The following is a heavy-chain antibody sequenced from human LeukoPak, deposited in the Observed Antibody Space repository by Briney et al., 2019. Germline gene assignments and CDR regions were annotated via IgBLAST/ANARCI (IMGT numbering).Heavy chain of an antibody. J-gene: IGHJ5*02. CDR3: PAGAAIRYFDWLPNWFDP. V-gene: IGHV1-8*01. D-gene: IGHD3-9*01. CDR1: GYTFTSYD. Sequence: ASVKVSCKAAGYTFTSYDINRVRQATGQGLEWMVWMNPNSGNTGYAQKFQGRVTMTRNTSISTAYMELSSLRSEDTAVYFCPAGAAIRYFDWLPNWFDPWGQGTLVTVSS. CDR2: MNPNSGNT.